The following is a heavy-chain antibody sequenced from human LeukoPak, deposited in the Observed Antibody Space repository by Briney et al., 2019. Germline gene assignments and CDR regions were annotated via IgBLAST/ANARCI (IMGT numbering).Heavy chain of an antibody. CDR2: IYYSGST. J-gene: IGHJ4*02. D-gene: IGHD1-1*01. CDR3: ARQGGNAPDY. V-gene: IGHV4-39*01. CDR1: GGSISISSYY. Sequence: AETLSLTCTVSGGSISISSYYWGWIRQPPGKGLEVIGSIYYSGSTYYNPSLKSRVTIPVDTSNNQFSLKLSSVTAADTAVYYCARQGGNAPDYWGQGTLLSVSS.